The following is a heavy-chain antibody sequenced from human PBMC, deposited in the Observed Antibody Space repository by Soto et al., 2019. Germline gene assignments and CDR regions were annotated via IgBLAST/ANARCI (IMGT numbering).Heavy chain of an antibody. CDR1: VDSITTYY. CDR3: ARFSNNWFQTEGMDV. CDR2: IDASGNT. Sequence: SETLSLTCTVSVDSITTYYWNWIRQPAGKGLEWIGRIDASGNTNYNPSLNSRVTLSVDTSKKQFSLKLTSVTAADTAVYYCARFSNNWFQTEGMDVWGQGTTVTVSS. D-gene: IGHD1-1*01. V-gene: IGHV4-4*07. J-gene: IGHJ6*02.